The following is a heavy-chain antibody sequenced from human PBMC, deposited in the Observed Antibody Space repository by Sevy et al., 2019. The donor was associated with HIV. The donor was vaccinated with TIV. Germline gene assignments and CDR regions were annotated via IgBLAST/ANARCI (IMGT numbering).Heavy chain of an antibody. V-gene: IGHV3-48*02. D-gene: IGHD3-3*01. CDR3: ARDYTLRFLEWPGAFDI. Sequence: GGSLRLSCAVSGFTFSTYAMHWVRQAPGKGLEWVSYISSSSSTIYYADSVKGRFTISRDNAKNSLYLQMNSLRDEDTAVYYCARDYTLRFLEWPGAFDIWGQGTMVTVSS. CDR1: GFTFSTYA. J-gene: IGHJ3*02. CDR2: ISSSSSTI.